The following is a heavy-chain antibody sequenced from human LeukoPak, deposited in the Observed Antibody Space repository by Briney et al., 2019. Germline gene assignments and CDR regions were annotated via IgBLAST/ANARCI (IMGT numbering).Heavy chain of an antibody. Sequence: NLSQTLSLTCAISGDSVSSNSAAWNWIRQSPSRGLEWLGRTYYRSKWYNEYAVSVKSRITINPDTSRNQFSLQLNSVTPEDTALYYCARAQAYSGRIFDFWGQGTLVTVSS. D-gene: IGHD1-26*01. V-gene: IGHV6-1*01. J-gene: IGHJ4*02. CDR3: ARAQAYSGRIFDF. CDR2: TYYRSKWYN. CDR1: GDSVSSNSAA.